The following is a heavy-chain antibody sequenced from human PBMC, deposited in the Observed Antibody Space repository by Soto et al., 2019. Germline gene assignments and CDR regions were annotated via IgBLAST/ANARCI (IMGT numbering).Heavy chain of an antibody. D-gene: IGHD2-2*01. V-gene: IGHV4-39*07. CDR2: IYYSGST. Sequence: PSETLSLTCTVTGDSISSRSYYWGWIRQPPGKGLEWIGSIYYSGSTYYADSVKGRLTISRDNSQHTLYLQMNSLRAEDTALYYCARAFCGSTSCHGGNFDFWGQGTLVTVST. CDR3: ARAFCGSTSCHGGNFDF. CDR1: GDSISSRSYY. J-gene: IGHJ4*02.